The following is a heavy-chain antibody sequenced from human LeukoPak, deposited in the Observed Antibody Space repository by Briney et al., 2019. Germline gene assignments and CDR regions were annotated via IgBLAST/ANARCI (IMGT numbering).Heavy chain of an antibody. Sequence: SETLSLTCAVYGGSFSGYYWSWIRQPPGKGLEWIGEINHSGSTNYNPSLKSRVTISVDTSKDQFSLKLSSVTAADTAVYYCARGRKSYKDMVVVPAAIHFDYWGQGTLVTVSS. V-gene: IGHV4-34*01. CDR1: GGSFSGYY. D-gene: IGHD2-2*01. CDR3: ARGRKSYKDMVVVPAAIHFDY. CDR2: INHSGST. J-gene: IGHJ4*02.